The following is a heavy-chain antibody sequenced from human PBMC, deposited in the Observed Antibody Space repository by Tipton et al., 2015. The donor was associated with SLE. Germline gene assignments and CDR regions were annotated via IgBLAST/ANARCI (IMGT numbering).Heavy chain of an antibody. D-gene: IGHD2-15*01. Sequence: GSLRLSCAASGFTFRTYAMNWVRQTPGKGLEWISVVFRDGTPYYSDSVKGRFTIHRDNSRNTLYLQMSSLRVEDTAVYYCATDRVTASRGQFWYFDLWRRGTLVTVSS. CDR3: ATDRVTASRGQFWYFDL. CDR2: VFRDGTP. J-gene: IGHJ2*01. CDR1: GFTFRTYA. V-gene: IGHV3-23*03.